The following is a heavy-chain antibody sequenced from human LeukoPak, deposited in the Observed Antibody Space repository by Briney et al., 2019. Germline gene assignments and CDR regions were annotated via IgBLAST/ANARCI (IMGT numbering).Heavy chain of an antibody. J-gene: IGHJ4*02. D-gene: IGHD6-13*01. V-gene: IGHV3-21*01. CDR1: GFTFSSYS. Sequence: KAGGSLRLSCAASGFTFSSYSMNWVRQAPGKGLEWVSSISSSSSYIYYADSVKGRFTISRDNAKNSLYLQMNSLRAEDTAVYYCARVIVGSSSWYDYWGQGTLVTVSS. CDR3: ARVIVGSSSWYDY. CDR2: ISSSSSYI.